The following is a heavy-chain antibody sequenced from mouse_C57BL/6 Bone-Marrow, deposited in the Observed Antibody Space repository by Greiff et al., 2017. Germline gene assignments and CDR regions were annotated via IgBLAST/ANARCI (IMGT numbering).Heavy chain of an antibody. D-gene: IGHD2-1*01. CDR2: IHPNSGST. CDR3: ARFYGNYFYYAMDY. CDR1: GYTFTSYW. Sequence: QVQLKQPGAELVKPGASVKLSCKASGYTFTSYWMHWVKQRPGQGLEWIEMIHPNSGSTNYNEKFKSKATLTVDKSSSTAYMQLSSLTSEDSAVYYCARFYGNYFYYAMDYWGQGTSVTVSS. J-gene: IGHJ4*01. V-gene: IGHV1-64*01.